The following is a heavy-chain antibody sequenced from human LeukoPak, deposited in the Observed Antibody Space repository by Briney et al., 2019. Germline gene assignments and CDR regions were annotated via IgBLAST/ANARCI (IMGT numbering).Heavy chain of an antibody. Sequence: SETLSLTCTVSGGSISSYYWSWIRQPPGKGLGWIGYIYYSGSTNYNPSLKSRVTISVDTSKNQFSLKLSSVTAADTAVYYCARHGSYDSSGHHFDYWGQGTLVTVSS. CDR1: GGSISSYY. V-gene: IGHV4-59*08. CDR3: ARHGSYDSSGHHFDY. J-gene: IGHJ4*02. D-gene: IGHD3-22*01. CDR2: IYYSGST.